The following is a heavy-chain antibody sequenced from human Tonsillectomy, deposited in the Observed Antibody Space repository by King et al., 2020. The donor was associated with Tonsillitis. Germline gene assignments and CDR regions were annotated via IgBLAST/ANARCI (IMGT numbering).Heavy chain of an antibody. J-gene: IGHJ4*02. D-gene: IGHD2-2*01. V-gene: IGHV3-15*01. CDR2: IKSKTDGGTT. CDR1: GFTFSNAW. CDR3: TTDLRSPPTKYCSSTSCYYNDLFDY. Sequence: DVQLVESGGGLVKPGGSLRLSCAASGFTFSNAWMSWVRQAPGKGLEWVGRIKSKTDGGTTDYAAPVKGRFTISRDDSKNTLYLQMNSLKTEDTPVYYCTTDLRSPPTKYCSSTSCYYNDLFDYWGQGTLVTVSS.